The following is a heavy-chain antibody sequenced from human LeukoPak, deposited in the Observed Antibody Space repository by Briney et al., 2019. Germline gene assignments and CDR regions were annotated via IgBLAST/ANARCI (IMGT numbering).Heavy chain of an antibody. Sequence: SVKVSCKASGGTFSSYAISWVRQAPGQGLEWMGRIIPILGIANYAQKFQGRVTITADKSTSTAYMGLSSLRSEVTAVYYCARDRRAAMVTTRWYFDLWGRGTLVAVSS. CDR3: ARDRRAAMVTTRWYFDL. D-gene: IGHD5-18*01. V-gene: IGHV1-69*04. CDR1: GGTFSSYA. J-gene: IGHJ2*01. CDR2: IIPILGIA.